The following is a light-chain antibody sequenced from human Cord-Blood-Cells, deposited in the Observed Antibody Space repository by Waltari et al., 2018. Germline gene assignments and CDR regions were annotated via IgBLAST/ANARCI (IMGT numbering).Light chain of an antibody. Sequence: QSALTQPRSVSWSPGQSVTIPCTGTSSDAGGYNYVYWYQQHPGKAPKLMLYDVSKRPSGVPDRFSGSKSGNTASLSISGLQAEDEADYYCCSYAGSYTVVFGGGTKLTVL. V-gene: IGLV2-11*01. CDR2: DVS. CDR1: SSDAGGYNY. J-gene: IGLJ2*01. CDR3: CSYAGSYTVV.